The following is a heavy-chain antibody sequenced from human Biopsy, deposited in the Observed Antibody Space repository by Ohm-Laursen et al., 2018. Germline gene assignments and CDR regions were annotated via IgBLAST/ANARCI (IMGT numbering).Heavy chain of an antibody. D-gene: IGHD3-22*01. CDR1: GDSISSYY. Sequence: SETLSLTRTVSGDSISSYYWSWIRQPPGKGLQWIGYVYYTGSTGYNPSLQSRVTISVDTSKNHFSLRLRSVTPADTAIYYCARDRGYYSDRTVPGYFDLWGRGTLVTVSS. CDR3: ARDRGYYSDRTVPGYFDL. V-gene: IGHV4-59*01. CDR2: VYYTGST. J-gene: IGHJ2*01.